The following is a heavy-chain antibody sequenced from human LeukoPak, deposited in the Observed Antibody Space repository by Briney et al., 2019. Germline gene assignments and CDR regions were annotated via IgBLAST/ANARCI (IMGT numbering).Heavy chain of an antibody. V-gene: IGHV1-18*01. J-gene: IGHJ4*02. CDR1: GYTFTSYG. CDR2: ISAYNGNT. D-gene: IGHD5-18*01. Sequence: ASVKVSCKASGYTFTSYGISWVRQAPGQGLEWMGWISAYNGNTNYAQKFQGRVTMTRDTSISTAYMELSRLRSDDTAVYYCARDGSDTAMATDYWGQGTLVTVSS. CDR3: ARDGSDTAMATDY.